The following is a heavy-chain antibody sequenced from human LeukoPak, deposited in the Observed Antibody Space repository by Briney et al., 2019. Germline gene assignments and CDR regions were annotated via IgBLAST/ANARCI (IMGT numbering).Heavy chain of an antibody. CDR2: IYYSGST. J-gene: IGHJ5*02. Sequence: SETLSLTCSVSGDSISSYYWSWIRQPPGKGLEWIGYIYYSGSTNYNPSLKSRVTISVDTSKNQFSLKLSSVTAADTAVYYCARTYYDFWSGYFTQHRGSRWFDPWGQGTLVTVSS. D-gene: IGHD3-3*01. CDR1: GDSISSYY. V-gene: IGHV4-59*01. CDR3: ARTYYDFWSGYFTQHRGSRWFDP.